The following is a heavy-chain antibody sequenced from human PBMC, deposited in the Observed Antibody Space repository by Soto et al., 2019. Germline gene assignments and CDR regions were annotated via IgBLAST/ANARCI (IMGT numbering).Heavy chain of an antibody. CDR2: VRQDGSQK. D-gene: IGHD3-10*01. V-gene: IGHV3-7*01. CDR1: GFTFSSYW. J-gene: IGHJ4*02. Sequence: PGGSLRLSCEASGFTFSSYWMSWVRQAPGKGLEWVANVRQDGSQKYLVDSVKGRFTISRDNAKNSMYLQMNSLRAEDTAVYYCAKGHYYGSEGGYWGQGTLVPVSS. CDR3: AKGHYYGSEGGY.